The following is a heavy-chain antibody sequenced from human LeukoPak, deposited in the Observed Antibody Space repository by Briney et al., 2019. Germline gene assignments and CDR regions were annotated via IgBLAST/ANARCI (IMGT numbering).Heavy chain of an antibody. J-gene: IGHJ6*03. CDR2: VSYRDTT. Sequence: PSETLSLTCSVSGVSMTRGNYYWSWVRQPPGKGLEWLGYVSYRDTTMYNPSLKSRVTISVDTSKNQFSLKLRSVTAADTAVYYCARESLRQQWLVRREEYYYMDVWGKGTTVTISS. CDR1: GVSMTRGNYY. V-gene: IGHV4-61*01. D-gene: IGHD6-19*01. CDR3: ARESLRQQWLVRREEYYYMDV.